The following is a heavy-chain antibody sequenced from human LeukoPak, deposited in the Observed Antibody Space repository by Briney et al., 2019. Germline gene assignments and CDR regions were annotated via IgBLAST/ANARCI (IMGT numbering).Heavy chain of an antibody. D-gene: IGHD3-16*02. CDR3: YTGFLRHITFGGVIVKPLGY. J-gene: IGHJ4*02. CDR1: GFTLSDAW. V-gene: IGHV3-15*01. Sequence: GGSLRLSCAASGFTLSDAWMSWVRQAPGKGLEWVGRIKSKTDGGTTDSAAPVKGRFTISRDDSKNTLYLQMNSLKTEDTANYYCYTGFLRHITFGGVIVKPLGYWGQGTLVTVSS. CDR2: IKSKTDGGTT.